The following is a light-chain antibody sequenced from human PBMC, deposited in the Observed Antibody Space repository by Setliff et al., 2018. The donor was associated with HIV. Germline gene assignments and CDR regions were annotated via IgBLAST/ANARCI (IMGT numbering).Light chain of an antibody. J-gene: IGLJ1*01. Sequence: QSALTQPASVSGSPGQSITISCTGTSSDVGGYNYVSWYQQHPGKAPKLMIYDVSEWPSRVSNRFSGSESGNTASLTISGLQTEDEADYYCSSYTSSSTYVFGTGTKVTVL. CDR3: SSYTSSSTYV. V-gene: IGLV2-14*01. CDR2: DVS. CDR1: SSDVGGYNY.